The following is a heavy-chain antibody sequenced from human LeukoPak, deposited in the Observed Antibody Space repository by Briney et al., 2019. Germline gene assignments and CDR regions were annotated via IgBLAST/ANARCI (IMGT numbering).Heavy chain of an antibody. J-gene: IGHJ4*02. V-gene: IGHV4-59*01. CDR3: ARDQDLFDF. Sequence: PGGSLRLSCTVSAGSISSYYWSWIRQPPGKGLEWNGFISYSGNTNYSPSLKSRVTISVDTSKNQFSLKLSSVTAADTAVYYCARDQDLFDFWGQGTLVTVSS. CDR1: AGSISSYY. CDR2: ISYSGNT. D-gene: IGHD3-3*01.